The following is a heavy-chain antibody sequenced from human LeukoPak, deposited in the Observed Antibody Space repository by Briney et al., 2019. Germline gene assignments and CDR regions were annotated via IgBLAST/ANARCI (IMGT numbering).Heavy chain of an antibody. J-gene: IGHJ5*02. CDR3: TRDSCTYNCFAP. CDR1: GFTFSGSA. Sequence: PGGSLRLSCAASGFTFSGSAIHSVRQSSGKGLEWVGQIDKKDKGYATATAYAASVKGRFTISRDDSINTAYLQMKSLKTEDTALYYCTRDSCTYNCFAPWGQGTLVTVSS. CDR2: IDKKDKGYATAT. V-gene: IGHV3-73*01. D-gene: IGHD3-22*01.